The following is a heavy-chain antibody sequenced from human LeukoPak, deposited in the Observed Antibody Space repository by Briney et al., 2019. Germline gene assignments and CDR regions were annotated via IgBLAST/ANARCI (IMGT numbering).Heavy chain of an antibody. CDR2: ITFSSSHI. J-gene: IGHJ5*02. CDR3: ARGPQFSGPGWFDP. Sequence: SGGSLRLSCAASGFTFSGYVMTWVRQAPGKGLECVSSITFSSSHIYYADSVKGRFTISRDNTKDSLYLQMNSLRAEDTAIYYCARGPQFSGPGWFDPWGQGTLVTVSS. V-gene: IGHV3-21*01. CDR1: GFTFSGYV. D-gene: IGHD3-10*01.